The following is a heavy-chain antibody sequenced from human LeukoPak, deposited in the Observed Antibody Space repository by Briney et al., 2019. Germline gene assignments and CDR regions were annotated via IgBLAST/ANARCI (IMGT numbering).Heavy chain of an antibody. Sequence: SETLSLTCTVSGGSISSYYWSWIRQPPGKGLEWIGYIYYSGSTNYNPSLKSRVTISVDTPKNQFSLKLSSVTAADTAVYYCARSPNILTGRYYFDYWGQGTLVTVSS. V-gene: IGHV4-59*01. J-gene: IGHJ4*02. CDR3: ARSPNILTGRYYFDY. D-gene: IGHD3-9*01. CDR2: IYYSGST. CDR1: GGSISSYY.